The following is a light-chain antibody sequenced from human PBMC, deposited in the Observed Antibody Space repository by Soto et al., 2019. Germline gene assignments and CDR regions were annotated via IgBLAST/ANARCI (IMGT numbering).Light chain of an antibody. CDR1: NSGRKS. CDR2: YDR. CDR3: QVYDSSSDHFV. J-gene: IGLJ1*01. Sequence: SYELTQPPSVSLAPGETASIACGGDNSGRKSVHWYQQKPGQAPVVVMYYDRDRPSGIPERSSGSNSGNTATLTISWVEAGDEADYYCQVYDSSSDHFVSGTETKLTVL. V-gene: IGLV3-21*04.